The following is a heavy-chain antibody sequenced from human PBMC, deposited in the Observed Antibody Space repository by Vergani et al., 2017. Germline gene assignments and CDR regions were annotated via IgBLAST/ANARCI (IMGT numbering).Heavy chain of an antibody. D-gene: IGHD1-26*01. CDR2: IYYSGST. V-gene: IGHV4-59*01. CDR3: ARGGGSYFGY. Sequence: QVQLQESGPGLVKPSETLSLTCTVSGGPLSSYYWSWIRQPPGKGLEWIGYIYYSGSTNYNPSLKSRVTISGDTSKNQFSLKLSYVTAADTAVYYCARGGGSYFGYWGQGTLVTVSS. CDR1: GGPLSSYY. J-gene: IGHJ4*02.